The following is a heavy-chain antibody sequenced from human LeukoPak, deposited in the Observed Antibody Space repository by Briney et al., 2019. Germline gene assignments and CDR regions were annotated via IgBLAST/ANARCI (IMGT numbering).Heavy chain of an antibody. CDR1: GFTFSSYA. CDR2: ISYDGSNK. J-gene: IGHJ3*02. CDR3: ARDYDSSGYTGAFDI. D-gene: IGHD3-22*01. Sequence: GGSLRLSCAASGFTFSSYAMHWVRQAPGKGLEWVAVISYDGSNKYYADSVKGRFTISRDNPKNTLYLQMNSLRAEDTAVYYCARDYDSSGYTGAFDIWGQGTMVTVSS. V-gene: IGHV3-30-3*01.